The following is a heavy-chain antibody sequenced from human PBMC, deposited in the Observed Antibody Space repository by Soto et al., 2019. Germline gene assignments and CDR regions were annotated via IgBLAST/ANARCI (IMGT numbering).Heavy chain of an antibody. CDR2: ISGSGGST. Sequence: GGSLRLSCAASGFTFSSYAMSWVRQAPGKGLEWVSAISGSGGSTYYADSVKGRFTISRDNSKNTLYLQMNSLRAEDTAVYYCALGSSSSLAFDIWGQGTMVTVSS. CDR3: ALGSSSSLAFDI. J-gene: IGHJ3*02. D-gene: IGHD6-6*01. V-gene: IGHV3-23*01. CDR1: GFTFSSYA.